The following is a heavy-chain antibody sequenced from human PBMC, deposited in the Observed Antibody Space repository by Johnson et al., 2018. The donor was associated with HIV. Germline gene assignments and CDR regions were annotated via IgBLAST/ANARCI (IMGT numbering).Heavy chain of an antibody. CDR3: AKDSSSGWSRSDGCDS. CDR2: ISWDGGST. D-gene: IGHD6-19*01. J-gene: IGHJ3*02. CDR1: GFTFDDYT. Sequence: VQLVESGGVVVQPGGSLRLSCAASGFTFDDYTMHWVRQAPGKGLEWVSLISWDGGSTYYEDSVKGRFTISRDNSKNSLYLQMNSLRTEDTALYYCAKDSSSGWSRSDGCDSWGQGTMVTVSS. V-gene: IGHV3-43*01.